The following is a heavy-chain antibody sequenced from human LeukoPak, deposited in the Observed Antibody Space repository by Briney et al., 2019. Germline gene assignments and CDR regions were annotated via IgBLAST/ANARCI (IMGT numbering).Heavy chain of an antibody. D-gene: IGHD5-12*01. Sequence: GGSLRPSCAASGFTFSSYGMHWVRQAPGKGLEWVAVIWYDGVNKYYADSVKGRFTISRDMPKNTLYLQMNSLRAEDTAVYYCAREGIVATLDYWGQGTLVTVSS. CDR2: IWYDGVNK. CDR3: AREGIVATLDY. V-gene: IGHV3-33*08. J-gene: IGHJ4*02. CDR1: GFTFSSYG.